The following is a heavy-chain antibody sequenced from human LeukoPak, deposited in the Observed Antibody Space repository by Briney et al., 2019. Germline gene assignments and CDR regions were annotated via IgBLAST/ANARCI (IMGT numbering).Heavy chain of an antibody. D-gene: IGHD4-11*01. J-gene: IGHJ4*02. V-gene: IGHV1-24*01. CDR1: GYTLTELS. CDR2: FDPEDGET. Sequence: ASVQVSCKVSGYTLTELSMHWVRQAPGKGLEWMGGFDPEDGETIYAQTLQGRVTMTEDTSTDTAYMELSSLRSEDTATYYCATAVTTAGSFDYWGQGTLLTVSS. CDR3: ATAVTTAGSFDY.